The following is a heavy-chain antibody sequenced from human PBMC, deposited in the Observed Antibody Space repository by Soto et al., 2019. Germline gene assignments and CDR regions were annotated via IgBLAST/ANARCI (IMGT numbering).Heavy chain of an antibody. Sequence: QVQLVQSGAEVKKPGASVKVSCKASGYTFISYGISWVRQAPGQGLEWMGWISAPNGNTNYAQKLQGRVTMTIDTSPTPAYMELRSLRSDDTAVYYCARVGGTVTDFDYWGQGTLVTVSS. CDR1: GYTFISYG. D-gene: IGHD4-17*01. CDR3: ARVGGTVTDFDY. CDR2: ISAPNGNT. V-gene: IGHV1-18*01. J-gene: IGHJ4*02.